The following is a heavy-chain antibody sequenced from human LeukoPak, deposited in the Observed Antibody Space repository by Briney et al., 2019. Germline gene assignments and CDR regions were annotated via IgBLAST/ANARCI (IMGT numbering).Heavy chain of an antibody. D-gene: IGHD2-2*01. CDR3: ARVGVVVVPAADNWFDP. Sequence: ASVKVSCKASGYTFTSYDINWVRQAPGQGLEWMGWINPNSGGTNYAQKFQGRVTMTRDTSISTAYMELSRLRSDDTAVYYCARVGVVVVPAADNWFDPRGQGTLVTVST. J-gene: IGHJ5*02. CDR1: GYTFTSYD. CDR2: INPNSGGT. V-gene: IGHV1-2*02.